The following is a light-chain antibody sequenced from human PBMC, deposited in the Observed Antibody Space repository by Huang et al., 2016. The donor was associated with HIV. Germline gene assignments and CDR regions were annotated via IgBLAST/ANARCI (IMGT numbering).Light chain of an antibody. J-gene: IGKJ4*01. CDR2: GSS. CDR3: HQYNNWLLS. V-gene: IGKV3-15*01. CDR1: RSVSTN. Sequence: EIVMTQSPATLSESPGQQVTLSCRANRSVSTNLAWYQQGHGQAPRHLIYGSSTRAPVIPARFSGSGSGTDFSLTISSLQSEDFALYYCHQYNNWLLSFGGGTRV.